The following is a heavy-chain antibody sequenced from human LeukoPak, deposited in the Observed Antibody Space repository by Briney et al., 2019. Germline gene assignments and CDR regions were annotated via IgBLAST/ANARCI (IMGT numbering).Heavy chain of an antibody. CDR1: GYTFTGAY. D-gene: IGHD2-21*01. J-gene: IGHJ4*02. CDR3: ARVLFNSGYDF. CDR2: INPNSGGT. V-gene: IGHV1-2*02. Sequence: ASVKVSRQASGYTFTGAYMHWVRPAPGQGLEWMEWINPNSGGTQFAQKFQGRVTMTRDTSISTAYMELDRVRSDDTAVYYCARVLFNSGYDFWGQGTLVTVSS.